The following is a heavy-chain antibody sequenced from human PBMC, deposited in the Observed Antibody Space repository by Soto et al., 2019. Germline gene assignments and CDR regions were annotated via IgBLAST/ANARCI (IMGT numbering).Heavy chain of an antibody. CDR2: IIPMFDST. Sequence: QVQLVQSGAEVQKPGSSVKVSCKVSGGTFNTHSFNWVRQAPGQGLEWMGGIIPMFDSTVYSQRFQGRVTITADESTRTVYMELSSLRSEDTALYYCARDPNCQTSSCHKWFDPWGQGTLVTVSS. CDR1: GGTFNTHS. J-gene: IGHJ5*02. CDR3: ARDPNCQTSSCHKWFDP. D-gene: IGHD6-13*01. V-gene: IGHV1-69*01.